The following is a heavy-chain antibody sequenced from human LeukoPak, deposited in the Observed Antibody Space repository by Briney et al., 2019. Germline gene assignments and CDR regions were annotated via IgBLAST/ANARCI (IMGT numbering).Heavy chain of an antibody. D-gene: IGHD2-21*01. CDR2: IYHSGST. J-gene: IGHJ4*02. CDR1: GYSISSGYY. CDR3: ARGIVVDY. V-gene: IGHV4-38-2*02. Sequence: KPSETLSLTCTVSGYSISSGYYWGWIRQPPGKGLEWIGSIYHSGSTNYNPSLKSRVTISVDTSKNQFSLKLSSVTAADTAVYYCARGIVVDYWGQGTLVTVSS.